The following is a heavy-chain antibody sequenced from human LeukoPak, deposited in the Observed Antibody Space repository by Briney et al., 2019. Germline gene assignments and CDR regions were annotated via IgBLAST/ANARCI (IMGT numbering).Heavy chain of an antibody. V-gene: IGHV4-31*03. CDR1: GGSISSGGYY. J-gene: IGHJ4*02. Sequence: SETLSLTCTVSGGSISSGGYYWSWIRQHPGKGLEWIGYIYYSGSTYYNPSLKSRVTISVDTSKNQFSLKLSSVTAADTAVYYCARRLYLGYQMLYDFDYWGQGTLVTVSS. CDR3: ARRLYLGYQMLYDFDY. CDR2: IYYSGST. D-gene: IGHD2-2*02.